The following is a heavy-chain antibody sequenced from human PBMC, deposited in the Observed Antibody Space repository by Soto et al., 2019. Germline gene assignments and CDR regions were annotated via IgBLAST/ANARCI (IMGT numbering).Heavy chain of an antibody. Sequence: ASVKVSCKASGYTFTSYDINWVRQATGQGLEWMGWMNPNSGNTGYAQKFQGRVTMTRNTSISTAYMELSSLRSEDTATYYCAHIVGAPNWFDPWGRGTLVTVSS. CDR2: MNPNSGNT. CDR1: GYTFTSYD. J-gene: IGHJ5*02. CDR3: AHIVGAPNWFDP. D-gene: IGHD1-26*01. V-gene: IGHV1-8*01.